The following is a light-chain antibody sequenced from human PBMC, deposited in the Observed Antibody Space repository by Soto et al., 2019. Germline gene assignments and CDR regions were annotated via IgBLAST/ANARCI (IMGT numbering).Light chain of an antibody. CDR3: VAWEGSRSGVV. Sequence: QSVLTQPPSASGTPGQRVTISCSGGSSNIGGNNVYWYHQLPGAAPTLLMYKSDQRPSGVPDRFSGSKSGTSASLVISGLRSEDEADYYCVAWEGSRSGVVFGGGTKLTVL. CDR2: KSD. J-gene: IGLJ3*02. V-gene: IGLV1-47*01. CDR1: SSNIGGNN.